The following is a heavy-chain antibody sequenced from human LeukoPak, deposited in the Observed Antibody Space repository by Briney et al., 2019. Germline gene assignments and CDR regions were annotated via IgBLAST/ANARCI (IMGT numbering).Heavy chain of an antibody. D-gene: IGHD3-3*01. CDR1: GGSISSGSYY. J-gene: IGHJ5*02. V-gene: IGHV4-61*02. CDR3: ARDHYDFWSGYLRGAEGFDP. CDR2: IYTSGST. Sequence: SQTLSLTCTVSGGSISSGSYYWSWIRQPAGKGLEWIGRIYTSGSTNYNPSLKSRVTISVDTSKNQFSLKLSSVTAADTAVYYCARDHYDFWSGYLRGAEGFDPWGQGTLVTVSS.